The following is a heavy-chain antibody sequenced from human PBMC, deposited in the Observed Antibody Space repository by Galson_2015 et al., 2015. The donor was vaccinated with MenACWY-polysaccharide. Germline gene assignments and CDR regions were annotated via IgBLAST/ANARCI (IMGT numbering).Heavy chain of an antibody. CDR2: INTNTGNP. D-gene: IGHD2-2*01. J-gene: IGHJ6*02. Sequence: SVKVSCKASGYTFTSYAMNWVRQAPGQGLEWMGWINTNTGNPTYAQGFTGRFVFSLDTSVSTAYLQISSLKAEDTAVYYCARARPSIVVVPAANYYYGMDVWGQGTTVTVSS. CDR1: GYTFTSYA. CDR3: ARARPSIVVVPAANYYYGMDV. V-gene: IGHV7-4-1*02.